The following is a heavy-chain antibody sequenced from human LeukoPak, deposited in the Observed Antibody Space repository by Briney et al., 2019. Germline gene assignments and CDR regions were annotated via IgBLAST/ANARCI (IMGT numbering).Heavy chain of an antibody. J-gene: IGHJ4*02. Sequence: RGSLRLSCAASGFTFSNYWMSWVRQAPGKGLEWVANIKQDGSEKYYVDSVKGRFTISRDNSKNTLYLQMNSLRAEDTAVYYCAKDLIAVAGTTDYWGQGTLVTVSS. CDR2: IKQDGSEK. D-gene: IGHD6-19*01. CDR1: GFTFSNYW. V-gene: IGHV3-7*03. CDR3: AKDLIAVAGTTDY.